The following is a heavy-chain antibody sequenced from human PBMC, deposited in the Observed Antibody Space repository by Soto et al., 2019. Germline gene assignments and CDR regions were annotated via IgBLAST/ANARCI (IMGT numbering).Heavy chain of an antibody. Sequence: QVQLVESGGGVVQPGRSLRLSCAASGFTFSSYAMHWVRQAPGKGLKWVAVISYDGSNKYYAYSVKGRFTISRDNSKITLYLQMNSLRAEDTAVYYCARGWGELPDYWGQGTLVTVSS. CDR2: ISYDGSNK. D-gene: IGHD1-26*01. V-gene: IGHV3-30-3*01. J-gene: IGHJ4*02. CDR1: GFTFSSYA. CDR3: ARGWGELPDY.